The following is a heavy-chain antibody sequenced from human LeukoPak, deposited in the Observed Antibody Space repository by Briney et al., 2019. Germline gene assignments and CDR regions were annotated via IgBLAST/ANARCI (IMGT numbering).Heavy chain of an antibody. Sequence: GGSLRLSCAASGFTFSSYWMNWVRQAPGKGLEWVSYISSSGSTIYYADSVKGRFTISRDIAKTSLYLQMNSLRAEDTAIYYCARDMEPDAFDIWGQGTMVTVSS. V-gene: IGHV3-48*04. J-gene: IGHJ3*02. CDR1: GFTFSSYW. D-gene: IGHD1-1*01. CDR2: ISSSGSTI. CDR3: ARDMEPDAFDI.